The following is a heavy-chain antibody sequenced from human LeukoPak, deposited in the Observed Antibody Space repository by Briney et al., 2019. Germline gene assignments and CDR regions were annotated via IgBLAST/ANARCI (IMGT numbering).Heavy chain of an antibody. CDR2: IGGSGGST. V-gene: IGHV3-23*01. Sequence: GGSLRLSCAASGFTFSSYAMSWVRQAPGKGLEWVSAIGGSGGSTYYADSVKGRFTISRDNSKNTLYLQMNSLRAEDTAVYYCAKFGVAGQAFDPWGQGTLVTVSS. D-gene: IGHD3-3*01. CDR3: AKFGVAGQAFDP. CDR1: GFTFSSYA. J-gene: IGHJ5*02.